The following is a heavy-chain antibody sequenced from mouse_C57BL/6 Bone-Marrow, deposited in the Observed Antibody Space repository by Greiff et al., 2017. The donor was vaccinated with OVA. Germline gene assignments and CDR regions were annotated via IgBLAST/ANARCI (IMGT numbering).Heavy chain of an antibody. Sequence: QVQLQQSDAELVKPGASVKISCKVSGYTFTDHTIHWMKQRPEQGLEWIGYIYPRDGSTKYNEKFKGKATLTAYKSSSTAYMQLNSLTSEASAVYFCALGGVGHAMGYWGQGTSVTVSS. D-gene: IGHD1-1*01. CDR2: IYPRDGST. V-gene: IGHV1-78*01. J-gene: IGHJ4*01. CDR3: ALGGVGHAMGY. CDR1: GYTFTDHT.